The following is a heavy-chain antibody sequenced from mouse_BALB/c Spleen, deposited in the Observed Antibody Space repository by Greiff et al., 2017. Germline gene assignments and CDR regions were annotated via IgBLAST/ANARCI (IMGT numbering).Heavy chain of an antibody. CDR1: GYSFTSYW. J-gene: IGHJ3*01. CDR3: TPQFITTVVADAY. V-gene: IGHV1-5*01. CDR2: IYPGNSDT. D-gene: IGHD1-1*01. Sequence: EVQLQQSGTVLARPGASVKMSCKASGYSFTSYWMHWVKQRPGQGLEWIGAIYPGNSDTSYNQKFKGKAKLTAVTSASTAYMELSSLTNEDSAVYYCTPQFITTVVADAYWGQGTLVTVSA.